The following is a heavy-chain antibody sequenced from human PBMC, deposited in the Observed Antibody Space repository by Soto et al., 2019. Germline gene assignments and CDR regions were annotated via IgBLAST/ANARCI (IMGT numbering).Heavy chain of an antibody. CDR3: ARDFSPPYYYGSGV. CDR1: GGSISSYC. J-gene: IGHJ1*01. CDR2: IYYSGST. V-gene: IGHV4-59*01. Sequence: SETLSLTCTVSGGSISSYCWSWIRQPPGKGLEWIGYIYYSGSTNYNPSLKSRVTISVDTSKNQFSLKLSSVTAADTAVYYCARDFSPPYYYGSGVWGQG. D-gene: IGHD3-10*01.